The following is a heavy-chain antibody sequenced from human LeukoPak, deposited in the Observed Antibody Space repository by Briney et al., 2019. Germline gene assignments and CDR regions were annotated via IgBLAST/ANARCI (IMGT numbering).Heavy chain of an antibody. CDR2: IYHNGNT. D-gene: IGHD6-13*01. Sequence: SETLSLTCAVSGYSISSGYYWGWIRQPPRKGLEWIGSIYHNGNTYYNPSLKSRVTISVDTSKNEFSLKLSSVTAADTAVYYCARAYHSSWYLNWFDPWGQGTLVTVSS. CDR3: ARAYHSSWYLNWFDP. J-gene: IGHJ5*02. V-gene: IGHV4-38-2*01. CDR1: GYSISSGYY.